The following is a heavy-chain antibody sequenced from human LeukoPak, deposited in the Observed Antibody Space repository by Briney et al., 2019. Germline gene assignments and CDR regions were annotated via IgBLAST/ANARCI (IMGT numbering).Heavy chain of an antibody. J-gene: IGHJ4*02. D-gene: IGHD1-26*01. CDR2: IYTSGST. Sequence: SETLSLTCTVSGGSISSGSYYWSWIRQPAGKGLEWIGRIYTSGSTNYNPSLKSRVTISVDTSKIQFSLKLSSVTAADTAVYYCATGAWELLTWGQGTLVTVSS. CDR3: ATGAWELLT. V-gene: IGHV4-61*02. CDR1: GGSISSGSYY.